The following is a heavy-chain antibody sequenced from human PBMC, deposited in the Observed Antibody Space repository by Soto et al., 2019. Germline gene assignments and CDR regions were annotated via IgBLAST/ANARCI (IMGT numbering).Heavy chain of an antibody. V-gene: IGHV4-39*01. CDR1: GASISSSMYY. CDR3: ASPKIAFYNWFDP. Sequence: SETLSLTCAVSGASISSSMYYWGWIRQPPGKGLEWIGSIYYSGNTYYNPSLKSRVTISVDTSKNQFSLKLSSVTAADTAVYYCASPKIAFYNWFDPWGQGTLVTV. CDR2: IYYSGNT. J-gene: IGHJ5*02. D-gene: IGHD3-3*02.